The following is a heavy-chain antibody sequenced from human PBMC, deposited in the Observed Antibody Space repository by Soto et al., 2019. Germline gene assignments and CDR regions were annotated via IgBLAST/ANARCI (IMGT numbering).Heavy chain of an antibody. CDR2: IIPIFGTA. D-gene: IGHD2-2*02. CDR3: ARVTCSSTSCYTILRGYYYYGMDV. CDR1: GGTFSSYA. V-gene: IGHV1-69*13. J-gene: IGHJ6*02. Sequence: SVKVSCKASGGTFSSYAISWVRQAPGQGLEWMGGIIPIFGTANYAQKFQGRVTITADESTSTAYMELSSLRSEDTAVYYCARVTCSSTSCYTILRGYYYYGMDVWGQGTTVTVSS.